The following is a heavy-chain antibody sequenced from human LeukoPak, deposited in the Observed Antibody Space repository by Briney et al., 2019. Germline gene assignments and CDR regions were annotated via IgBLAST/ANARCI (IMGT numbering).Heavy chain of an antibody. Sequence: SETPSLTCTVPGGSLSSYYWSWIRQPPGRGLEWIAYISDIGSINYNPSLKSRVTISLDTSKNQFSLKLSSVTAADTAVYYCAGHHPRNTVDFWGQGTLVTVSS. D-gene: IGHD2/OR15-2a*01. CDR3: AGHHPRNTVDF. V-gene: IGHV4-59*08. CDR2: ISDIGSI. CDR1: GGSLSSYY. J-gene: IGHJ4*02.